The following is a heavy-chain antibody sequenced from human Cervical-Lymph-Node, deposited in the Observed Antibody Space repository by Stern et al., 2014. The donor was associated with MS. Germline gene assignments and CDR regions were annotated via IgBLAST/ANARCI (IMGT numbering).Heavy chain of an antibody. J-gene: IGHJ3*02. CDR3: ARLIAPGGDAFDI. D-gene: IGHD2-21*01. Sequence: VQLVQSGGEVKKPGESLKISCQGSGYKFSNYWIGWVRQMPWKDLEWMGIVWPGDSDTRYSPSFRGHVTISADKSISSAYLQWNSLKASDTAVYYCARLIAPGGDAFDIWGQGTMVTVSS. CDR1: GYKFSNYW. CDR2: VWPGDSDT. V-gene: IGHV5-51*01.